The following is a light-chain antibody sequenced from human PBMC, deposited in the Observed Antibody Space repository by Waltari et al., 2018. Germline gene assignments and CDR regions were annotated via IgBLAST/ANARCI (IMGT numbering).Light chain of an antibody. J-gene: IGLJ3*02. Sequence: QSVLTQPPSASGTPGQRVIISCSGSGSNIGIHTFNWYHQVPGTAPDILLYRDNPRPSGARGRFSASKAGASASLAISGLQSEDEADYYCAGWDDSLNGVFGGGTKLTVL. V-gene: IGLV1-44*01. CDR1: GSNIGIHT. CDR2: RDN. CDR3: AGWDDSLNGV.